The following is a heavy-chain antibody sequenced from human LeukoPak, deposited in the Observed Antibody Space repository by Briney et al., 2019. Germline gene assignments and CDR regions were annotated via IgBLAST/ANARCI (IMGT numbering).Heavy chain of an antibody. CDR2: IDPSDSYT. CDR1: GYSFISYW. J-gene: IGHJ3*02. Sequence: GESLKISFKGAGYSFISYWISWVRQMPGKGLEWMGRIDPSDSYTNYSPSFQGHVTISADKSISTAYLQWSSLKASDTAMYYCERLDVEIVAIDAFDIWGQGTMVTVSS. V-gene: IGHV5-10-1*01. CDR3: ERLDVEIVAIDAFDI. D-gene: IGHD5-12*01.